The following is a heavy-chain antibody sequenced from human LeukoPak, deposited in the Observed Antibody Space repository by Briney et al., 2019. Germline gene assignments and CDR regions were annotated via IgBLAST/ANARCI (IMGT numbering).Heavy chain of an antibody. CDR3: ARAAPYYYDSSGYSAFDS. V-gene: IGHV3-30*03. D-gene: IGHD3-22*01. CDR1: GFTFSSYG. CDR2: ILYDGSNK. J-gene: IGHJ3*02. Sequence: GGSLRLSCAASGFTFSSYGMHWVRQAPGKGLDWVAVILYDGSNKYYADSVKGRFTISRDNSKNTLFLQMNSLRDEDTAVYYCARAAPYYYDSSGYSAFDSWGQGTMVTVSA.